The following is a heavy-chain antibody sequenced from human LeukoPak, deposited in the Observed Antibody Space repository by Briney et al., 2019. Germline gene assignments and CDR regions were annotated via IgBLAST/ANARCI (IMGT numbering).Heavy chain of an antibody. J-gene: IGHJ4*02. Sequence: GASVKVSCKPSRYTFTPYVIKSVRRSTGHQLEWMGWMHPIIGNTGYAQKFQGRVTMARNTSISTAYMELSSLRSEDTAVYYCARGLRYCTNGVCYTYYFDYWGQGTLVTVSS. CDR3: ARGLRYCTNGVCYTYYFDY. CDR2: MHPIIGNT. CDR1: RYTFTPYV. D-gene: IGHD2-8*01. V-gene: IGHV1-8*01.